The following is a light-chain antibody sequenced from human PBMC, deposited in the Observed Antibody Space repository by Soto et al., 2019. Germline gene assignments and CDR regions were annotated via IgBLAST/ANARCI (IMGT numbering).Light chain of an antibody. CDR2: DND. V-gene: IGLV1-51*01. Sequence: QSVLTQPPSVSAPPGQKVTISCSGSTSNIGSNYVSWYQHLPGTAPKLLIYDNDKRPSGIPDRFSGSKSGTSATLGITGLQTGDEADYYCATWDSSLIAAVFGGGTKLTVL. CDR3: ATWDSSLIAAV. J-gene: IGLJ2*01. CDR1: TSNIGSNY.